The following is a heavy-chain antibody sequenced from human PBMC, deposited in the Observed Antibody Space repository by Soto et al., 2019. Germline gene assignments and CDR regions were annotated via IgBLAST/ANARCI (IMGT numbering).Heavy chain of an antibody. CDR1: GGSISSSSYY. J-gene: IGHJ3*02. Sequence: QLQLQESGPGLVKPSETLSLTCTVSGGSISSSSYYWGWIRQPPGKGLEWIGSIYYSGSTYYNPSLKCRVTISVDTSKNQFSLKLSSVTAADTAVYYCARYCSSTSCYVEDAFDIWGQGTMVTVSS. V-gene: IGHV4-39*01. CDR3: ARYCSSTSCYVEDAFDI. D-gene: IGHD2-2*01. CDR2: IYYSGST.